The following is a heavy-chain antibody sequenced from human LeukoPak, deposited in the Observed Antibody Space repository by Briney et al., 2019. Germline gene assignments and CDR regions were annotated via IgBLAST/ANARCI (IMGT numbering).Heavy chain of an antibody. D-gene: IGHD4-17*01. CDR1: GFTFSSYA. CDR3: ASMTTVLN. J-gene: IGHJ4*02. V-gene: IGHV3-30-3*01. Sequence: GGSLRLSCAASGFTFSSYAMHWVRQAPGKGLEWVAVISYDGSNKYYADSVKGRFTISRDNSKNTPYLQMNSLRAEDTAVYYCASMTTVLNWGQGTLVTVSS. CDR2: ISYDGSNK.